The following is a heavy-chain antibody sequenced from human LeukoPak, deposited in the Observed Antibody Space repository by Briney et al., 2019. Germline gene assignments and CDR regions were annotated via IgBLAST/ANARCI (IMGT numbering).Heavy chain of an antibody. J-gene: IGHJ4*02. D-gene: IGHD4-17*01. Sequence: GGSLRLSCAASGFAFSSYGMHWVRQAPGKGLEWVTVISYDGSNKYYADSVKGRFTISRDNSKNTLYLQMNSLRAEDTAVYYCAKDTQDYGDNFDYWGQGTLVTVSS. CDR3: AKDTQDYGDNFDY. V-gene: IGHV3-30*18. CDR1: GFAFSSYG. CDR2: ISYDGSNK.